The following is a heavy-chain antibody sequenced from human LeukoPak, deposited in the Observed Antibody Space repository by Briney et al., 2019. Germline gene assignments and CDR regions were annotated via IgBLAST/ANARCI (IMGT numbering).Heavy chain of an antibody. J-gene: IGHJ3*02. Sequence: GASVKVSCKASGYTFTGYYMHWVRQAPGQGLEWMGWINPNSGGTNYAQKFQGRVTMTRDTSISTAYMELSRLRSDDTAVYYCARGVPVVVPAARGAFDIWGQGTMVTVSS. V-gene: IGHV1-2*02. CDR2: INPNSGGT. D-gene: IGHD2-2*01. CDR3: ARGVPVVVPAARGAFDI. CDR1: GYTFTGYY.